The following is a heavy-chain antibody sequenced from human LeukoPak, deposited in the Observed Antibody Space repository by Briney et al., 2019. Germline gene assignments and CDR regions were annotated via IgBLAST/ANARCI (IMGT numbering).Heavy chain of an antibody. Sequence: PGRSLRLSCAASGFTFGSYGMHWVRQAPGKGLEWVAVIWYDGSNKYYADSVKGRFTISRDNSKNTLYLQMNSLRAEDTAVYYCARGGSVAGTFDYWGQGTLVTVSS. V-gene: IGHV3-33*01. CDR2: IWYDGSNK. CDR1: GFTFGSYG. J-gene: IGHJ4*02. D-gene: IGHD6-19*01. CDR3: ARGGSVAGTFDY.